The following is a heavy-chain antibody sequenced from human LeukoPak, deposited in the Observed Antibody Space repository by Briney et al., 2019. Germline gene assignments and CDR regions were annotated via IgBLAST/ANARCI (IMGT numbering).Heavy chain of an antibody. Sequence: GGSLRLSCAASGFTFSSYAMSWVRQAPGKGLEWVSAISGSGGSTNYADSVKGRFTISRDNSKNTLYLQMNSLRAEDTAVYYWAKDPGYCSSTSCYFGYYYYGMDVWGQGTTVTVSS. V-gene: IGHV3-23*01. CDR2: ISGSGGST. D-gene: IGHD2-2*03. CDR1: GFTFSSYA. J-gene: IGHJ6*02. CDR3: AKDPGYCSSTSCYFGYYYYGMDV.